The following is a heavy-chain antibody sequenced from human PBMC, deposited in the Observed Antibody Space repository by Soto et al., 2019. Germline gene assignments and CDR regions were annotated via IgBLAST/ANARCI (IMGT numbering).Heavy chain of an antibody. V-gene: IGHV5-51*01. J-gene: IGHJ3*02. D-gene: IGHD3-22*01. Sequence: PGESLKISCKGSGYSSTSYWIGWVRQMPGKGLEWMGIIYPGDSDTRYSPSFQGQVTISADKSISTAYLQWSSLKASDTAMYYCARQRDYYDSSGYYAADAFDIWGQGTMVTVSS. CDR1: GYSSTSYW. CDR2: IYPGDSDT. CDR3: ARQRDYYDSSGYYAADAFDI.